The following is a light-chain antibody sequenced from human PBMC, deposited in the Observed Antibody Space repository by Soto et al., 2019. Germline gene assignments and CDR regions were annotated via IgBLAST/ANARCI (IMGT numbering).Light chain of an antibody. CDR3: QQRSKRLT. Sequence: EIVLTQSPATLSLSPGERATLSCRASQSVSSYLAWYQQKPGQAPRLLIYDASNRATGIPARFSGSGSGTDFTLTISRLEHDNFAVYYCQQRSKRLTFGGGTKVEIK. CDR1: QSVSSY. V-gene: IGKV3-11*01. J-gene: IGKJ4*01. CDR2: DAS.